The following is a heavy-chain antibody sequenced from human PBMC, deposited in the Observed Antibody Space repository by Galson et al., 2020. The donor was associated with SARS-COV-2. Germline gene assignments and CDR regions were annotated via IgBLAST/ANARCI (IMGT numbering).Heavy chain of an antibody. CDR1: GGSISSSSYY. D-gene: IGHD6-19*01. CDR3: ARRRSGIAVFMDV. CDR2: IYYSGST. Sequence: SQTLSLTCTVSGGSISSSSYYWGWIRQPPGKGLEWIGSIYYSGSTYYNPSLKSRVTISVDTSKNQFSLKLSSVTAADTAVYYCARRRSGIAVFMDVWGQGTTVTVSS. V-gene: IGHV4-39*07. J-gene: IGHJ6*02.